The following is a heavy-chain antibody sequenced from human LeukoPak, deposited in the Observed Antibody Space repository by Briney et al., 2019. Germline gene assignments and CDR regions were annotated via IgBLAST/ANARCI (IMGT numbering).Heavy chain of an antibody. CDR2: IYPGDSDT. Sequence: GESLKISCKGSGYSFTSYWIGWVRQMPGKGLEWMGIIYPGDSDTRYSPSFQGQVTISADKSISTAYLQWSSLKASDTAMYYCARLCGELSLYADPPLYYFDYWGQGTLVTVSS. CDR1: GYSFTSYW. J-gene: IGHJ4*02. CDR3: ARLCGELSLYADPPLYYFDY. D-gene: IGHD3-16*02. V-gene: IGHV5-51*01.